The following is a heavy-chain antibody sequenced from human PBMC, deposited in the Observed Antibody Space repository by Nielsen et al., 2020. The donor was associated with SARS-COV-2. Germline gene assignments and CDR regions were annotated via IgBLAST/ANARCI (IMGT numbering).Heavy chain of an antibody. Sequence: SETLSLTCTVSGVSVSSGSYYWSWIRQSAGKGLEWIGYIYYSGSTNYNPSLKSRVTISVDPSKNQFSLRLRSVTAADTAVYYCARLIPGDVFDMWGQGTMITVSS. D-gene: IGHD2-2*02. V-gene: IGHV4-61*10. CDR3: ARLIPGDVFDM. CDR1: GVSVSSGSYY. CDR2: IYYSGST. J-gene: IGHJ3*02.